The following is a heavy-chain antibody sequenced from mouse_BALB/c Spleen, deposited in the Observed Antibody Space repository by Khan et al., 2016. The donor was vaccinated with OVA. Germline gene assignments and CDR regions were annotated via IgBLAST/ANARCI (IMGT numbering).Heavy chain of an antibody. V-gene: IGHV1S22*01. J-gene: IGHJ4*01. Sequence: LQQSGSELVRPGASVKLSCKASGYIFTSYWMHWVKQRPGQGLEWIGNIYPGSGSTKYDEKFKSKATLTVDTSSSTVYMQLSSLTSEDSAVYYCTRWTYFAMDYWGQGTSVTVSS. CDR1: GYIFTSYW. CDR3: TRWTYFAMDY. CDR2: IYPGSGST.